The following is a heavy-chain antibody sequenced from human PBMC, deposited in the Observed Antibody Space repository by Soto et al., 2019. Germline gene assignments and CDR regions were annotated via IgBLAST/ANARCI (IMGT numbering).Heavy chain of an antibody. Sequence: QVQLVQSGAEVRKPGSSVRVACKASGDKFSTYAINWVRQVPGQGLEWLGGIITFFGAAMYAQKFQGRVTITADESATTAYMERSSLRSEDRAVYSGARGGKERSRGPGMDVWGKGPTVTVSS. J-gene: IGHJ6*04. D-gene: IGHD1-1*01. CDR3: ARGGKERSRGPGMDV. CDR1: GDKFSTYA. CDR2: IITFFGAA. V-gene: IGHV1-69*01.